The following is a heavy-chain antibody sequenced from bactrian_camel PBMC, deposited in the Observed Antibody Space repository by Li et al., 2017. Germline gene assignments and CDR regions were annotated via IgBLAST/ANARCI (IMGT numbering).Heavy chain of an antibody. CDR1: EFTFSTYY. Sequence: HVQLVESGGGLVHPGGSLRLSCVASEFTFSTYYMTWVRQAPGKGLEWVSTISTSTTGARYSDSVKGRFTISRDNTKNTLYLQMNSLKPEDTAVYYCAKDKTPVVSGKYDYWGQGTQVTVS. V-gene: IGHV3-2*01. J-gene: IGHJ4*01. CDR3: AKDKTPVVSGKYDY. CDR2: ISTSTTGA. D-gene: IGHD2*01.